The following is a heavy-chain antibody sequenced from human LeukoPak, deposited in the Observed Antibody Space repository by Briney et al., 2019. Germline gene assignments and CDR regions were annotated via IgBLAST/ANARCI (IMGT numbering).Heavy chain of an antibody. CDR2: ISSSSNDI. CDR3: AKDLDS. Sequence: GGSLRLSCAASGFTFSSYSMNWVRQAPGKGLEWVSSISSSSNDIYYADSVKGRFTISRDNAKNSLFLQMNSLRAEDTAVYYCAKDLDSWGQGTLVTVSS. CDR1: GFTFSSYS. V-gene: IGHV3-21*01. J-gene: IGHJ5*01.